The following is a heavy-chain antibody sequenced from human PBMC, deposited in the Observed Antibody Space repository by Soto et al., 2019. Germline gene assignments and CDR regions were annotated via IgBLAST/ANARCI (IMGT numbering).Heavy chain of an antibody. J-gene: IGHJ3*01. D-gene: IGHD1-26*01. V-gene: IGHV1-18*01. CDR1: GYTFINYG. CDR3: ARWSAIVGGAEALDV. CDR2: LSAYNGDT. Sequence: QVQLVQSGAEVKKPGASVRVSCKTSGYTFINYGITWVRQAPGQGLEWMGWLSAYNGDTSSSEKLQDRFTMTTDTSTSTVYMDLRSLSSDDTAVYYCARWSAIVGGAEALDVWCQGTMVIVSS.